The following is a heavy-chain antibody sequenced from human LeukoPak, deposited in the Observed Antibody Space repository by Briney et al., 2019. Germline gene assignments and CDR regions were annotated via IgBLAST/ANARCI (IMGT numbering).Heavy chain of an antibody. CDR3: ARRGSGSYYRDFFDY. CDR1: GYNFTSYW. J-gene: IGHJ4*02. V-gene: IGHV5-51*01. Sequence: GESLKISCKGSGYNFTSYWIGWVRQMPGKGLEWMGIIYPGDSDTRYSPSFQGQVTMSADKFISTAYLQWSSLKASDTAMYYCARRGSGSYYRDFFDYWGQGTLATVSS. CDR2: IYPGDSDT. D-gene: IGHD3-10*01.